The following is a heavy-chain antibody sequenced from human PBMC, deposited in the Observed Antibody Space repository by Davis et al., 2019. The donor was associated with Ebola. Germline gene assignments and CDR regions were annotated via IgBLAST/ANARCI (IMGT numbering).Heavy chain of an antibody. Sequence: ASVKVSCKASGYTFTNYGISWVRQAPGQGLEWMGWISAYNGNTNYAQKLQGRVTMTTDTSTSTAYMELRSLRSDETAVYYCARDRWRRTDWFDPWGQGTLVTVSS. V-gene: IGHV1-18*01. CDR1: GYTFTNYG. D-gene: IGHD5-24*01. CDR3: ARDRWRRTDWFDP. CDR2: ISAYNGNT. J-gene: IGHJ5*02.